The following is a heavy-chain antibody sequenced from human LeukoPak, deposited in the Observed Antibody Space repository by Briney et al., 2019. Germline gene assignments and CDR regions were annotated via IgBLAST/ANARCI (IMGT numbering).Heavy chain of an antibody. J-gene: IGHJ4*02. V-gene: IGHV1-46*01. CDR1: GYTFTSYY. CDR2: INPSGGST. Sequence: ASVKVSCKASGYTFTSYYMHWVRQAPGQGLEWTGIINPSGGSTSYAQKFQGRVTMTRDTSTSTVYMELSSLRSEDTAVYYCARGRRITMIVVALDYWGQGTPVTVSS. D-gene: IGHD3-22*01. CDR3: ARGRRITMIVVALDY.